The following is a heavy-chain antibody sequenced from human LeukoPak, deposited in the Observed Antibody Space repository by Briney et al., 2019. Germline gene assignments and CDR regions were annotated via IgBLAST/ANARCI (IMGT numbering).Heavy chain of an antibody. Sequence: ASVKVSCKASGYTFTSYDINWVRQATGQGLEWMGWMNPNSGNTGYAQKFQGRVTMTRNTSISTAYMELSSLRSEDTAVYYCARAGRPYRSGGSCYPNNLPFDYWGQGTLVTVSS. D-gene: IGHD2-15*01. J-gene: IGHJ4*02. CDR3: ARAGRPYRSGGSCYPNNLPFDY. CDR1: GYTFTSYD. V-gene: IGHV1-8*01. CDR2: MNPNSGNT.